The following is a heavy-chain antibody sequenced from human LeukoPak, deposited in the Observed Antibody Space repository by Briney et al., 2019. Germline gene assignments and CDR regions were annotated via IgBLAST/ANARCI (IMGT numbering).Heavy chain of an antibody. V-gene: IGHV4-59*01. D-gene: IGHD3-10*01. CDR1: GGSISSYY. CDR3: AREASRVRGVDDGFDI. CDR2: IYYSGSS. Sequence: SSETLSLTCTVSGGSISSYYWSWIRQSPGKGLEWIGYIYYSGSSKYNPSLKSRATISVDTPKNQFSLKLNSVTAADTAVYYCAREASRVRGVDDGFDIWGQGTMVTVSS. J-gene: IGHJ3*02.